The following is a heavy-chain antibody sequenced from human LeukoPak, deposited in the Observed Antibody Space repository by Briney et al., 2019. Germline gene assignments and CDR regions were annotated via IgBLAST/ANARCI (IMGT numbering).Heavy chain of an antibody. CDR3: ARPRGHSYSSPRAAYFDY. J-gene: IGHJ4*02. D-gene: IGHD6-13*01. CDR1: GGSFSGYY. Sequence: SKTLSLTCAVYGGSFSGYYWSWIRQPPGKGLEWIGEINHSGSTNYNPSLKSRVTISVDTSKNQFSLKLSSVTAADTAVYYCARPRGHSYSSPRAAYFDYWGQGTLVTVSS. V-gene: IGHV4-34*01. CDR2: INHSGST.